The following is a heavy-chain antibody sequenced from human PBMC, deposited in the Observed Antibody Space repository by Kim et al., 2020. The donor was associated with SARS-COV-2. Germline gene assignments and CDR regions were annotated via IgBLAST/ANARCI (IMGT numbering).Heavy chain of an antibody. CDR3: ARDTPGQKAYDI. Sequence: GYAGSVKSRITINADTSKNQFSLQLNSVRPEDTAVYYCARDTPGQKAYDIWGQGTMVTVSS. V-gene: IGHV6-1*01. J-gene: IGHJ3*02.